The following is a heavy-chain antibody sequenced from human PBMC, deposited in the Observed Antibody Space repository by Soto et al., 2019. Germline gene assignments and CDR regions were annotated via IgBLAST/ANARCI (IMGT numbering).Heavy chain of an antibody. CDR1: GYTFTIYW. CDR2: IYPGDSDT. Sequence: PGESLKISCKGSGYTFTIYWIVWVRQMPGKGLECVGAIYPGDSDTRYSPSFQGQATISADKSISTAYLQWSSLKASDTAMYYCARTAAAGKYYYGVDVWGQGTTVTVSS. J-gene: IGHJ6*02. CDR3: ARTAAAGKYYYGVDV. D-gene: IGHD6-13*01. V-gene: IGHV5-51*01.